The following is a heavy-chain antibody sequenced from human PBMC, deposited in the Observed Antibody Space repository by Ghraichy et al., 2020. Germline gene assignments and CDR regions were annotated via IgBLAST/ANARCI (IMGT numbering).Heavy chain of an antibody. J-gene: IGHJ4*02. CDR3: ARPIVGAPYFDAHFDY. V-gene: IGHV3-11*01. CDR1: GFTFGDYY. CDR2: ISNSGTTM. D-gene: IGHD1-26*01. Sequence: GGSLRLSFAASGFTFGDYYMSWIRQAPGKGLEWVSYISNSGTTMYYADSVKGRFTISRDNAKNSLYLQMNSLRAEDTAVYYCARPIVGAPYFDAHFDYWGQGTLVTVSS.